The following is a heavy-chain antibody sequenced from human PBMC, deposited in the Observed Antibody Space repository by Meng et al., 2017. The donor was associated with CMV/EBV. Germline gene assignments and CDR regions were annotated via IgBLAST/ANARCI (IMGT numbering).Heavy chain of an antibody. CDR1: GDRVSSNSAA. CDR3: ARETIFGVVIIWDWFDP. V-gene: IGHV6-1*01. CDR2: TYYRSKWYN. D-gene: IGHD3-3*01. Sequence: SQTLSLTGAISGDRVSSNSAAWNWIRQSPSRGLEWLGRTYYRSKWYNDYAVSVKSRITINPDTSKNQFSLQLNSVTPEDTAVYYCARETIFGVVIIWDWFDPWGQGTLVTVSS. J-gene: IGHJ5*02.